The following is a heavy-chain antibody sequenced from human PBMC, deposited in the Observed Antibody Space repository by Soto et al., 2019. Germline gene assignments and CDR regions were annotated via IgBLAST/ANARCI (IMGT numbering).Heavy chain of an antibody. Sequence: PSQTLSLTCAISGDSVSSNSAAWNWIRQSPSRGLEWLGRTYYRSKWYNDYAVSVKSRITINPDTSKNQFSLQLNSVTPEDTAVYYGARGSITGFSSRPNWFDPWGQGTLVTVSS. D-gene: IGHD1-20*01. V-gene: IGHV6-1*01. J-gene: IGHJ5*02. CDR2: TYYRSKWYN. CDR3: ARGSITGFSSRPNWFDP. CDR1: GDSVSSNSAA.